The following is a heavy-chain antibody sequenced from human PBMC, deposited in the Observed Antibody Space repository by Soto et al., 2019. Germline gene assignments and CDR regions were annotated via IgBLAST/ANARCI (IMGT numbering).Heavy chain of an antibody. J-gene: IGHJ4*02. CDR3: ARGSSPVDFDY. D-gene: IGHD6-13*01. V-gene: IGHV1-18*01. CDR1: GYTLTSYG. Sequence: GASVKVSCKASGYTLTSYGINWVRQAPGQGLEWMGWINTYNGNTNYAQKFQGRVTMTTDTSTSTAYMELRNLRSDDTAVYYCARGSSPVDFDYWGQGTLVTVPQ. CDR2: INTYNGNT.